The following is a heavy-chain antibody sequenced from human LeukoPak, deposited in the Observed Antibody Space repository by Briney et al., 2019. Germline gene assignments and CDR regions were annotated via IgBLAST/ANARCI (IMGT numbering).Heavy chain of an antibody. CDR3: ARDRVFDGRDSSWLFWFDP. CDR1: GYTFASYG. CDR2: ISGYNGNT. V-gene: IGHV1-18*04. D-gene: IGHD6-13*01. Sequence: AASVKVSCKASGYTFASYGITWVRQAPGQGLEWMGWISGYNGNTKYAQRFQGRVTMTTDTSTSTAYMELRSLRSDDTAVYYCARDRVFDGRDSSWLFWFDPWGQGTLVTASS. J-gene: IGHJ5*02.